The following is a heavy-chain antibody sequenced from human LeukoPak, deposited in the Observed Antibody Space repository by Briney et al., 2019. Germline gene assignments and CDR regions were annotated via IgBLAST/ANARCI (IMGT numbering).Heavy chain of an antibody. CDR3: ARGTSNLTSAVAGTYYYYYGMDV. V-gene: IGHV1-69*13. D-gene: IGHD6-19*01. CDR2: IIPIFGTA. CDR1: GGTFISYA. J-gene: IGHJ6*02. Sequence: GASVKVSCKASGGTFISYAISWLRQAPGQGLEWMGGIIPIFGTANYAQKFQGRVTITADESTSTAYMELSSLRSEDTAVYYCARGTSNLTSAVAGTYYYYYGMDVWGQGTTVTVSS.